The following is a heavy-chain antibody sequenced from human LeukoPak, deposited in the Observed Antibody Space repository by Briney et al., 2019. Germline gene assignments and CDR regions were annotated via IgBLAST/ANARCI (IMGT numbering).Heavy chain of an antibody. Sequence: PGRSLRLSCAASGFTFSSYGMHWVRQAPGKGLEWVAVISYDGSNKYYADSVKGRFTISRDNSKNTLYLQMNSLRAEDTAVYYCAKDRASAWYGMDVWGQGTTVTVSS. CDR3: AKDRASAWYGMDV. CDR2: ISYDGSNK. J-gene: IGHJ6*02. CDR1: GFTFSSYG. V-gene: IGHV3-30*18.